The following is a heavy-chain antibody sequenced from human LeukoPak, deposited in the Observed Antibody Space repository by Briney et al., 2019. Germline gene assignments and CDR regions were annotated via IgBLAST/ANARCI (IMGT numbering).Heavy chain of an antibody. CDR1: GGSISSYY. CDR2: ISSSGSTI. J-gene: IGHJ4*02. D-gene: IGHD3-22*01. CDR3: AREKIKNYYDSSGYYGYFDY. V-gene: IGHV3-11*01. Sequence: PSETLSLTCTVSGGSISSYYWSWIRQAPGKGLEWVSYISSSGSTIYYADSVKGRFTISRDNAKNSLYLQMNSLRAKDTAVYYCAREKIKNYYDSSGYYGYFDYWGQGTLVTVSS.